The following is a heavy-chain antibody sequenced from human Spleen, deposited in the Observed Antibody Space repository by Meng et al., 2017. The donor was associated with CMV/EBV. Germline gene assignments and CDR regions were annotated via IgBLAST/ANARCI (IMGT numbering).Heavy chain of an antibody. J-gene: IGHJ6*02. CDR3: ASPRSVRATLVGYYYYYGMDV. D-gene: IGHD1-26*01. V-gene: IGHV3-30-3*01. Sequence: GGSLRLSCVASGFTFSDYWMSWVRRTPGKGLEWVAVISYDGSNKYYADSVKGRFTISRDNSKNTLYLQMNSLRAEDTAVYYCASPRSVRATLVGYYYYYGMDVWGQGTTVTVSS. CDR1: GFTFSDYW. CDR2: ISYDGSNK.